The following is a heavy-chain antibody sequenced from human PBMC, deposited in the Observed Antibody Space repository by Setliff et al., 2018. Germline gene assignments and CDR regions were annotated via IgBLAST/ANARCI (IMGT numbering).Heavy chain of an antibody. V-gene: IGHV5-51*01. CDR3: ARSAWGSSGYYPYYFDY. D-gene: IGHD3-22*01. Sequence: GESLKISCKGSGYRFTTYWIGWVRQTPGKGLEWMGIIHPADYDTRYSPSLQGQVTISADKSISTAYLQWSSLKASDTAMYYCARSAWGSSGYYPYYFDYWGQGTLVTVSS. J-gene: IGHJ4*02. CDR2: IHPADYDT. CDR1: GYRFTTYW.